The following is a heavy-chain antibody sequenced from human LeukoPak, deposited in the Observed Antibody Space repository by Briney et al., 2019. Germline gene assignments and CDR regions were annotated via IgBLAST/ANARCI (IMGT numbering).Heavy chain of an antibody. Sequence: GGSLRLSCAASGFTFSSYGMQWVRQAPGKGLEWVAFIRYDGSNKYYADSVQGRFTISRDNSKNTVYLQMNSLRAEDTAVYYCARDKTPHDAFDMWGQGTMVTVSS. CDR1: GFTFSSYG. J-gene: IGHJ3*02. CDR2: IRYDGSNK. V-gene: IGHV3-30*02. CDR3: ARDKTPHDAFDM.